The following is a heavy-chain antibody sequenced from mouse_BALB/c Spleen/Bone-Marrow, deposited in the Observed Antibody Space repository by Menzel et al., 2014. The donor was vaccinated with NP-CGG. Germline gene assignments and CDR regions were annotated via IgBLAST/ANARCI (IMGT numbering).Heavy chain of an antibody. CDR2: IDPSDSYT. D-gene: IGHD2-4*01. Sequence: VKLMESGAELVKPGASVKMSCKASGYTFTSYWMHWVKQRPGQGLEWIGVIDPSDSYTSYNQKFKGKATLTVDTSSSPAYMQLSSLTSEDSAVYYCTRGDYDWYFDVWGAGTTVTVSS. CDR3: TRGDYDWYFDV. J-gene: IGHJ1*01. CDR1: GYTFTSYW. V-gene: IGHV1S127*01.